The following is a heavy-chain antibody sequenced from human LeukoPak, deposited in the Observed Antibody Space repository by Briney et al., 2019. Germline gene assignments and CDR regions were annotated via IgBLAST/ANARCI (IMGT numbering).Heavy chain of an antibody. Sequence: SETLSLTYTVSGGSISSYYWSWIRQPPGKGLEWIGYIYYSGSTNYNPSLKSRVTISVDTSKNQFSLKLSSVTAADTAVYYCAREKAGSAFDYWGQGTLVTVSS. CDR3: AREKAGSAFDY. V-gene: IGHV4-59*01. CDR2: IYYSGST. J-gene: IGHJ4*02. CDR1: GGSISSYY. D-gene: IGHD6-19*01.